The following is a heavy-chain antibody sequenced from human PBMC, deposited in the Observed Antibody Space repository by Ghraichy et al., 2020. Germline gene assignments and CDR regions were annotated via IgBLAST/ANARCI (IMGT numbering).Heavy chain of an antibody. D-gene: IGHD5-18*01. CDR1: GGSIRSGGYY. V-gene: IGHV4-31*03. CDR2: IYHSQTT. CDR3: ARGGETAIVSDY. J-gene: IGHJ4*02. Sequence: SETLSLTCSVSGGSIRSGGYYWNWIRQQPGMGLEWIGYIYHSQTTYYNPSLRSRLSISVDPSKNQFSLTLSSVTAADTAVYFCARGGETAIVSDYWGRGILGIVSS.